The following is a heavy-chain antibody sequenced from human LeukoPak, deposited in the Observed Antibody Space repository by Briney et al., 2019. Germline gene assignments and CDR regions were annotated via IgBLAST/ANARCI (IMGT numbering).Heavy chain of an antibody. CDR2: IKQDGSEK. Sequence: AGGSLRLSCAASGFTFSSYWMSWVRQAPGKGLEWVANIKQDGSEKYYVDSVKGRFTISRDNAKNSLYLQMNSLRAEDTAVYYCARIVGYDFWSGPRFDPWGQGTLVTVSS. CDR3: ARIVGYDFWSGPRFDP. V-gene: IGHV3-7*01. CDR1: GFTFSSYW. J-gene: IGHJ5*02. D-gene: IGHD3-3*01.